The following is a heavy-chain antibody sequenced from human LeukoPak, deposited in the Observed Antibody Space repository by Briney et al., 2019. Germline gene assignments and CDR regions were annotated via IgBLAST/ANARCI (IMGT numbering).Heavy chain of an antibody. J-gene: IGHJ3*02. Sequence: WGSLRLSCAASGFTFSSYSMNWVRQAPGKGLEWVSSISSSSSYIYYADSVKGRFTISRDNAKNSLYLQMNSLRAEDTAVYYCARDGNYYDSSGYLNDAFDIWGQGTMFADSS. D-gene: IGHD3-22*01. CDR2: ISSSSSYI. CDR3: ARDGNYYDSSGYLNDAFDI. CDR1: GFTFSSYS. V-gene: IGHV3-21*01.